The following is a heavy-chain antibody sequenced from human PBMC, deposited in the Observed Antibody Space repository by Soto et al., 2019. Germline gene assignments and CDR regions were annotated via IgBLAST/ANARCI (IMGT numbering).Heavy chain of an antibody. D-gene: IGHD6-6*01. Sequence: QVQLVESGGGLVKPGGSLRLSCAASGFTFSDYYMSWIRQAPGKGLEWVSYISFSGSTIYYADSVKGRFTISRDNAKNSLFLQMSSLRAEDMAVYYCARSIAVRRGRAFDIWGQGTMVTVSS. J-gene: IGHJ3*02. CDR3: ARSIAVRRGRAFDI. CDR1: GFTFSDYY. CDR2: ISFSGSTI. V-gene: IGHV3-11*01.